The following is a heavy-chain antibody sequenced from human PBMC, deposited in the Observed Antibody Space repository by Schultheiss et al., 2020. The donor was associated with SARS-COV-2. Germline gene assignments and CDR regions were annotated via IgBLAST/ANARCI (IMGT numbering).Heavy chain of an antibody. V-gene: IGHV5-51*01. Sequence: KVSCKGSGYSFTSYWISWVRQMPGKGLEWMGIIYPGDSDTRYSPSFQGQVSISADKSISTAYLQWSSLKASDTAMYYCARQGYRNWFDPWGQGTLVTVSS. J-gene: IGHJ5*02. D-gene: IGHD6-13*01. CDR2: IYPGDSDT. CDR1: GYSFTSYW. CDR3: ARQGYRNWFDP.